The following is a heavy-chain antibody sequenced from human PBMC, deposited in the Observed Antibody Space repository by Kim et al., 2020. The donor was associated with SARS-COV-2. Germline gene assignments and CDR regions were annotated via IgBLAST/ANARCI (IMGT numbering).Heavy chain of an antibody. J-gene: IGHJ6*02. CDR1: GYTFTSYY. CDR3: AREYIVVVIYYYYYGMDV. D-gene: IGHD3-22*01. CDR2: INPSGGST. Sequence: ASVKVSCKASGYTFTSYYMHWVRQAPGQGLEWMGIINPSGGSTSYAQKFQGRVTMTRDTSTSTVYMELSSLRSEDTAVYYCAREYIVVVIYYYYYGMDVWCQGTTVTVSS. V-gene: IGHV1-46*01.